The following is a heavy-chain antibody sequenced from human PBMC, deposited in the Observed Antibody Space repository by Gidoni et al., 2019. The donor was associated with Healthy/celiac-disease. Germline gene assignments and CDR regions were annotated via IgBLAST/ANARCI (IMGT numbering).Heavy chain of an antibody. V-gene: IGHV3-30*18. CDR1: GFPFSSYG. CDR2: LSYDGSNK. D-gene: IGHD6-19*01. Sequence: QVQLVASRGGVVQPGTSLRLSCAASGFPFSSYGMHWVRQAPGKGLEWVAVLSYDGSNKYYADSVKGRFTISRDNSKNTLYLQMNSLGAEDTALYFCAKGSSSGWFTSFFDNWGLGTLVTVSS. CDR3: AKGSSSGWFTSFFDN. J-gene: IGHJ4*02.